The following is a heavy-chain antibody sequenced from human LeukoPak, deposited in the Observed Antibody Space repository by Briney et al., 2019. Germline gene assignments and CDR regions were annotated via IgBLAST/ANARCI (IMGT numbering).Heavy chain of an antibody. CDR3: ARGVQGSSWIVN. J-gene: IGHJ4*02. CDR1: GFTVSSYW. CDR2: VNIDGSSI. D-gene: IGHD2-2*01. Sequence: GGSLRLSCAASGFTVSSYWMHWVRQAPGKGLVWVSRVNIDGSSISYADSVKGRFTISRDNAKNTLYLQMNSLRVEDTAVYYCARGVQGSSWIVNWGQGTRVTVSS. V-gene: IGHV3-74*01.